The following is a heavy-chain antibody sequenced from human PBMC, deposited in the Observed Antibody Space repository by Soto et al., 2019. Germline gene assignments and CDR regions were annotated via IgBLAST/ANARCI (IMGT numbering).Heavy chain of an antibody. J-gene: IGHJ6*02. CDR1: GFTFSSYA. D-gene: IGHD6-13*01. V-gene: IGHV3-23*01. Sequence: EVQLLESGGGLVQPGGSLRLSCAASGFTFSSYALSWVRQAPGKGLEWVSVISGSGDSTYYADSVRGRFTISRDNSKNTLYLQMNSLIAEDTAVYYCAKDRDGAAAGPTKFYGMDVWGQGPTVTVSS. CDR2: ISGSGDST. CDR3: AKDRDGAAAGPTKFYGMDV.